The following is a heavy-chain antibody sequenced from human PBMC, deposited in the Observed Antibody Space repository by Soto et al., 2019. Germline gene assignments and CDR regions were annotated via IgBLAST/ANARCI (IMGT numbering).Heavy chain of an antibody. Sequence: EVQLVESGGGLVQPGRSLRLSCAASGFTFDDYAMHWVRQAPGKGLEWVSGISWNSGSIGYADSVKGRFTISRDNGKNALYLQMNSLRAEDTALYYCAKDLKGDCSGTSCYLTHYYGMDVWGQGTTVTVSS. J-gene: IGHJ6*02. CDR1: GFTFDDYA. CDR2: ISWNSGSI. V-gene: IGHV3-9*01. CDR3: AKDLKGDCSGTSCYLTHYYGMDV. D-gene: IGHD2-2*01.